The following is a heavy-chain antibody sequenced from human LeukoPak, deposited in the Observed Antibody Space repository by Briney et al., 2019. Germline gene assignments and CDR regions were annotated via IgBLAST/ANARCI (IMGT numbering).Heavy chain of an antibody. CDR1: GGSISSYY. D-gene: IGHD3-10*01. V-gene: IGHV4-59*01. CDR2: IYYRVTS. Sequence: SETLSLTCTVSGGSISSYYWSWIRQPPGKGLEWIGYIYYRVTSDYNPPLKSRVTMSVDMSTRQISLKLSSVTAADTAVYYCARAVGGDGSGSLWGPGTLVTVSS. J-gene: IGHJ4*02. CDR3: ARAVGGDGSGSL.